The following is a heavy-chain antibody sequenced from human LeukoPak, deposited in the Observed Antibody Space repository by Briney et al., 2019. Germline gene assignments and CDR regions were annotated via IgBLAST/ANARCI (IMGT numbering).Heavy chain of an antibody. CDR1: GYTFTTYG. V-gene: IGHV1-18*04. CDR2: IGAYNGNT. J-gene: IGHJ4*02. D-gene: IGHD5-18*01. CDR3: AIVDTTVGFDY. Sequence: GASVKVSCKTSGYTFTTYGITWVRQAPGQGLEWMGWIGAYNGNTAYAQKFQGRVTVTTDTSTRTASMDLRSLRSDDTAVYYCAIVDTTVGFDYWGQGTLVTVSS.